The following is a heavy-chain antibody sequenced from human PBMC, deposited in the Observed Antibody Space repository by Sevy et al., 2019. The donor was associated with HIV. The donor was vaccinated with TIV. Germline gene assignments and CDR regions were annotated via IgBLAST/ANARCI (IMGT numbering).Heavy chain of an antibody. D-gene: IGHD2-15*01. CDR1: GYTFTSYG. Sequence: ASVKVSCKASGYTFTSYGINWVRQAPGQGLEWMGWINVYNGNANYAEKLQGRGTMTTDTSTSTAYMELRSLRSDDTALYYCASGEKYCSGGSCYFHLDYWGQGTLVTVS. CDR3: ASGEKYCSGGSCYFHLDY. V-gene: IGHV1-18*01. CDR2: INVYNGNA. J-gene: IGHJ4*02.